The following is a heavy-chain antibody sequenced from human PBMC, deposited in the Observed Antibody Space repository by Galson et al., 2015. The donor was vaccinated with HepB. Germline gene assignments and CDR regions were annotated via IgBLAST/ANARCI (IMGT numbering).Heavy chain of an antibody. CDR3: AIRSYDSSGYYSHDAFDI. Sequence: QSGAEVKKPGESLKISCKGSGYSFTSYWIGWVRQMPGKGLEWIGRIDPSDSYTNYSPSFQGHVTISADKSISTAYLQWSSLKASDTAMYYCAIRSYDSSGYYSHDAFDIWGQGTMVTVSS. J-gene: IGHJ3*02. CDR2: IDPSDSYT. D-gene: IGHD3-22*01. CDR1: GYSFTSYW. V-gene: IGHV5-10-1*01.